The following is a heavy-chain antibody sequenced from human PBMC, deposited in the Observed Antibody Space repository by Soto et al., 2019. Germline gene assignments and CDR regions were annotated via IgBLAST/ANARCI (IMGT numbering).Heavy chain of an antibody. J-gene: IGHJ6*02. CDR3: ARTYCSSTSCPYYYGMDV. Sequence: QVQLVQSGAEVKKPGSSVKVSCKASGGTFSSYAISWVRQAPGQGLEWMGGIIPIFATANYAQKFQDRVTITADESTSTAYMELRSLISEGTAVYYCARTYCSSTSCPYYYGMDVWGQGTTVTVSS. CDR2: IIPIFATA. CDR1: GGTFSSYA. V-gene: IGHV1-69*01. D-gene: IGHD2-2*01.